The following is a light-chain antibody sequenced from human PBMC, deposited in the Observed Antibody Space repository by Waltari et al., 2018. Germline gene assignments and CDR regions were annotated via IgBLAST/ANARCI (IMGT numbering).Light chain of an antibody. CDR3: ATWDDRLTGVV. CDR1: NSNSGSNV. V-gene: IGLV1-44*01. J-gene: IGLJ2*01. Sequence: QSALTQPPSASGTPGQTVTIFCSGGNSNSGSNVVHWYQQVPGTAPKLLIYSNTYRPSGVPDRFSGSKSGTSASLAISGIQSDDEGDYYCATWDDRLTGVVFGGGTQVTVL. CDR2: SNT.